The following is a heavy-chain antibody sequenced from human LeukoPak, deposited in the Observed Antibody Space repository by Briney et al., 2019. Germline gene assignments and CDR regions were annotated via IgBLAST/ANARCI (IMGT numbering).Heavy chain of an antibody. V-gene: IGHV3-33*01. Sequence: GGSLRLSCAASGFTFSSYGMHWVRQAPGKGLEWVAVIWYDGSNKYCADSVKGRFTISRDNSKNTLYLQMNSLRAEDTAVYYCARGSGSYSGNWFDPWGQGTLVTVSS. CDR2: IWYDGSNK. CDR1: GFTFSSYG. J-gene: IGHJ5*02. CDR3: ARGSGSYSGNWFDP. D-gene: IGHD1-26*01.